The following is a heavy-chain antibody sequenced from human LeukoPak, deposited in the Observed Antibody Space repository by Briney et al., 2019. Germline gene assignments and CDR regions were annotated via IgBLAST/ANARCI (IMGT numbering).Heavy chain of an antibody. D-gene: IGHD6-19*01. CDR1: GGSFSGYY. Sequence: SETLSLTCAVYGGSFSGYYWSWIRQPPGKGLEWIGYIYYSGSTNYNPSLKSRVTISVDTSKNQFSLKLSSVTAADTAVYYCARGGWSDWYFDLRGRGTLVTVSS. CDR3: ARGGWSDWYFDL. J-gene: IGHJ2*01. CDR2: IYYSGST. V-gene: IGHV4-59*01.